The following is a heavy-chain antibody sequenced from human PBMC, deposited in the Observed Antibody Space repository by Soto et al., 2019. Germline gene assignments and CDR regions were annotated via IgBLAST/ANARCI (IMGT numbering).Heavy chain of an antibody. CDR3: ARAGVTGYRYFDY. J-gene: IGHJ4*02. V-gene: IGHV3-72*01. CDR2: IRNKANSYST. CDR1: GFTFSDHY. D-gene: IGHD3-9*01. Sequence: EVQLVESGGGLVQPGGSLRLSCAASGFTFSDHYMDWVRQAPGKGLEWVGCIRNKANSYSTEYAASVKGRFTISRDESKDSLFLQMNSLKTEDTAVYYCARAGVTGYRYFDYWGQGTLVTVSS.